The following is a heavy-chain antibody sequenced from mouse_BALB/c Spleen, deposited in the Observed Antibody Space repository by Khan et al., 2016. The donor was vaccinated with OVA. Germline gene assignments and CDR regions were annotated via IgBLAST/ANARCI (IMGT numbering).Heavy chain of an antibody. J-gene: IGHJ4*01. CDR1: GFSLSSNG. D-gene: IGHD1-1*01. V-gene: IGHV2-3*01. CDR3: AKFTPDYYSMDY. Sequence: QVQLKQSGPGLVAPSQSLSITCTVSGFSLSSNGVSWVRQPPGKGLEWLGVIWGDGSTNYHSTLKSRLIISKDNSKSQVFLKLNSLQTDDTATYYCAKFTPDYYSMDYWGQGTSVTVSS. CDR2: IWGDGST.